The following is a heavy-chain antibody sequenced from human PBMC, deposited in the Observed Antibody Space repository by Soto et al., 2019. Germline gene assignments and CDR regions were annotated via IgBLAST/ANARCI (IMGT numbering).Heavy chain of an antibody. Sequence: SETLSLTCTVSGCSISGSSYYWGWIRHPPGKGLEWIGNIYYSGSTYYNPSLKSRVTISVDTSKNQFPLKLSSVTAADTAVYYCANSYGDYVAYWGQGTLVTVSS. CDR1: GCSISGSSYY. D-gene: IGHD4-17*01. CDR3: ANSYGDYVAY. CDR2: IYYSGST. V-gene: IGHV4-39*01. J-gene: IGHJ4*02.